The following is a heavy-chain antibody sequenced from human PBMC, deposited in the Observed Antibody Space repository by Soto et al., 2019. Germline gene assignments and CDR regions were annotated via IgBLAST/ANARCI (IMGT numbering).Heavy chain of an antibody. CDR1: GYSFTSYW. V-gene: IGHV5-51*01. Sequence: PGESLRLSCKGSGYSFTSYWIGWVRQMPGKGLEWIGIIYPGDSDTRYSPSFQGQVTISADESISTAYLQWSSLKASDTAMYYCARHLGVETRKADYWGQGTLVTVSS. CDR2: IYPGDSDT. CDR3: ARHLGVETRKADY. J-gene: IGHJ4*02. D-gene: IGHD2-8*01.